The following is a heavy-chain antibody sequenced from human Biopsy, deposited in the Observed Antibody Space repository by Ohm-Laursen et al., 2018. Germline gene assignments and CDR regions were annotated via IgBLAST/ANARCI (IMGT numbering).Heavy chain of an antibody. J-gene: IGHJ3*01. Sequence: SQTLSLTCTVSGGSLTGDYWSWIRQSPGKGLEWIGSISDTGSTNYSPSLRGRVTISVDTSKKQFSLKVSPVTPADTAVFFCARLYRLDDYWNDDPPDAFDVWGQETMVTVSS. V-gene: IGHV4-59*01. CDR3: ARLYRLDDYWNDDPPDAFDV. D-gene: IGHD3-3*01. CDR2: ISDTGST. CDR1: GGSLTGDY.